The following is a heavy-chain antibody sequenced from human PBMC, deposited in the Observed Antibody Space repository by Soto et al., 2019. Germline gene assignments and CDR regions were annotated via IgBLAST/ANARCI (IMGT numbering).Heavy chain of an antibody. V-gene: IGHV3-23*01. CDR3: ALRKTGSYFDY. CDR1: GFTFSTYA. Sequence: XGSLILSCEGSGFTFSTYAMSWVRQAQGKGLEWVSAISGSGGSTYYTDSVKGRFTISRDNSKNTLYLQMNTLRAEDTALYYCALRKTGSYFDYWGQGSLVTVSS. CDR2: ISGSGGST. J-gene: IGHJ4*02. D-gene: IGHD1-26*01.